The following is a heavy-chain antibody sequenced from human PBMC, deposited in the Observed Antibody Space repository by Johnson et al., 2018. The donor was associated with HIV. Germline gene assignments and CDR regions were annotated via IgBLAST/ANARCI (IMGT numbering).Heavy chain of an antibody. D-gene: IGHD2-2*01. CDR3: AKGGGTSGAAVLVAFDI. CDR1: GFTVSSNY. J-gene: IGHJ3*02. CDR2: IYSGGST. Sequence: VQLVESGGVVVQPGGSLRLSCAASGFTVSSNYMSWVRQAPGKGLEWVSVIYSGGSTYYADPVKGRFTISRDNSKNTLYLQLNSLRAEDTAVYYGAKGGGTSGAAVLVAFDIWGQGTMVTVSS. V-gene: IGHV3-66*01.